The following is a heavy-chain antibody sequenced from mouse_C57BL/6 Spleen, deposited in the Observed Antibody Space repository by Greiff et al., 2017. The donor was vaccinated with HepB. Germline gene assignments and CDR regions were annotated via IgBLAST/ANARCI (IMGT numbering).Heavy chain of an antibody. Sequence: VQLQQSGAELVRPGASVKLSCTASGFNIKDYYMHWVKQRPEQGLEWIGRIDPEDGDTEYAPKFQGKATMTADTSSNTAYLQLSSLTSEDTAVYYCATLPLNYCCGSYESAYWGPGTMVTVSA. CDR3: ATLPLNYCCGSYESAY. V-gene: IGHV14-1*01. J-gene: IGHJ3*01. CDR1: GFNIKDYY. CDR2: IDPEDGDT. D-gene: IGHD1-1*01.